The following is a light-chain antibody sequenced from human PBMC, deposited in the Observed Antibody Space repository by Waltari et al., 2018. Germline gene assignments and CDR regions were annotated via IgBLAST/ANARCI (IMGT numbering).Light chain of an antibody. Sequence: NFLLTQPHSVSESPGKTVTISCTRSSGSIATDYVQWDQQRPGSAPTTVTYEDDQGPSGVPDRFSGSLDRSSNSASLTISGLKTEDEADYYCHSYDSSPFWVFGGGTKLTVL. CDR1: SGSIATDY. V-gene: IGLV6-57*03. CDR3: HSYDSSPFWV. CDR2: EDD. J-gene: IGLJ3*02.